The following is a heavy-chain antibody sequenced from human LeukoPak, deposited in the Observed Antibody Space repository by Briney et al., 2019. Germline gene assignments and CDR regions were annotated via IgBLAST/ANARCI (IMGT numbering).Heavy chain of an antibody. CDR3: ARGAGSSSWYSNDYYYYYMDV. CDR2: IIPIFGTA. J-gene: IGHJ6*03. Sequence: SVKVSCKASGGTFSSYAISWVRQAPGQGLEWMGGIIPIFGTANYAQKFQGRVTITADESTSTAYMELSSLRSEDTAVYYCARGAGSSSWYSNDYYYYYMDVWGKGTTVTVSS. CDR1: GGTFSSYA. D-gene: IGHD6-13*01. V-gene: IGHV1-69*13.